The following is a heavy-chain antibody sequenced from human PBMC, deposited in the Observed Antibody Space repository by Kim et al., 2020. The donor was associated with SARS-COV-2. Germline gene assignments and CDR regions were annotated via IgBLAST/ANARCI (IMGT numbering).Heavy chain of an antibody. Sequence: GGSLRLSCAASGFTFSSDWMHWVRQTPGKGLLWVARINEDGRFTHYAGSVEGRFTISRDNAKNRLYLQMNNLRPEDTDVYHCARSKPGGGLIDTWGQGTLVTVSS. J-gene: IGHJ4*02. CDR3: ARSKPGGGLIDT. CDR2: INEDGRFT. CDR1: GFTFSSDW. V-gene: IGHV3-74*01. D-gene: IGHD5-12*01.